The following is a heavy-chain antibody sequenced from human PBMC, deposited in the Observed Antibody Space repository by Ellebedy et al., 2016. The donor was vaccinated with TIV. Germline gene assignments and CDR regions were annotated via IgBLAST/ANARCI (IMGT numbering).Heavy chain of an antibody. CDR2: ISGSGGST. Sequence: GESLKISXAASGFTFSGYAMSWVRQAPGKGLEWVSSISGSGGSTYYADSVKGRFTISRDTSKNTLYLQMNSLRAEDTAVYYCARPSSIVVAPFDLWGRGTLVTVSS. CDR3: ARPSSIVVAPFDL. J-gene: IGHJ2*01. CDR1: GFTFSGYA. V-gene: IGHV3-23*01. D-gene: IGHD2-2*01.